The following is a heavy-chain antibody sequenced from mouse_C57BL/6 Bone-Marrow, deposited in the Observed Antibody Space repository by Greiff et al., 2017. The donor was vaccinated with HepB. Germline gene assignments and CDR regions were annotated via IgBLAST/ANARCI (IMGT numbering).Heavy chain of an antibody. J-gene: IGHJ2*01. D-gene: IGHD2-3*01. V-gene: IGHV10-1*01. CDR3: VRHRWFDY. Sequence: VKDRFTISRDDSESMLYLQMNNLKTEDTAMYYCVRHRWFDYWGQGTTLTVSS.